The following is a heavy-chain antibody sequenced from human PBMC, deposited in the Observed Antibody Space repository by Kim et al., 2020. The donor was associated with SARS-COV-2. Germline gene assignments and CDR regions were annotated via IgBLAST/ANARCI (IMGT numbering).Heavy chain of an antibody. Sequence: GGSLRLSCAASGFTFSSYGMHWVRQAPGKGLEWVAVISSDGTNKYYADSVKGRFTISRDNSKNTLYLQMNSLRAEDTAVYYCAKSGGDYVFYYFDYWGQGTLVIVSS. CDR3: AKSGGDYVFYYFDY. J-gene: IGHJ4*02. V-gene: IGHV3-30*18. CDR2: ISSDGTNK. D-gene: IGHD4-17*01. CDR1: GFTFSSYG.